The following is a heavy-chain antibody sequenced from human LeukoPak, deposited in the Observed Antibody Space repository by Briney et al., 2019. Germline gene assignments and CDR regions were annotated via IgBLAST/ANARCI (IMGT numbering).Heavy chain of an antibody. D-gene: IGHD3-10*01. CDR3: GRDHFAFSEIWFGESRYYYGMDV. V-gene: IGHV4-4*07. J-gene: IGHJ6*02. CDR2: IYTSGST. CDR1: GGSISSYY. Sequence: PSETLSLTCTVSGGSISSYYWSWIRQPAGKGLEWIGRIYTSGSTNYNPSLKSRVTMSVDTSKNQFSLKLSSVTAADTAVYYCGRDHFAFSEIWFGESRYYYGMDVWGQGTTVTVSS.